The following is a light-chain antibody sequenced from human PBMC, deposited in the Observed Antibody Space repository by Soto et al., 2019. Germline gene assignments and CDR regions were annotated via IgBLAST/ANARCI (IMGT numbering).Light chain of an antibody. Sequence: QAVVTQPPSVSGSPGQSVTISCTGTSSDIGSYNRVSWYQQPPGTAPKLMIYEVSNRPSGVPDRFSGSKSGNTASLTISGLQADDEADYYCSSYTTSITVVFGGGTKLTVL. CDR3: SSYTTSITVV. CDR2: EVS. V-gene: IGLV2-18*02. J-gene: IGLJ2*01. CDR1: SSDIGSYNR.